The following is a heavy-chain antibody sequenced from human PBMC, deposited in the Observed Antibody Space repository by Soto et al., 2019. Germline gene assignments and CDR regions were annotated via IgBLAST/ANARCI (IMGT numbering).Heavy chain of an antibody. CDR1: GFTFDTFA. CDR3: ATQDFRGATGTT. Sequence: EVQLLESGGGLVQPGGSLRLSCVASGFTFDTFAMGWVRQATGKGLEWVSLIRHDSAATYYIDSVKGRFTISRDNSKNTLYLQMNSLRAEDTAIYICATQDFRGATGTTWGQGTLVTVSS. CDR2: IRHDSAAT. V-gene: IGHV3-23*01. D-gene: IGHD1-1*01. J-gene: IGHJ4*02.